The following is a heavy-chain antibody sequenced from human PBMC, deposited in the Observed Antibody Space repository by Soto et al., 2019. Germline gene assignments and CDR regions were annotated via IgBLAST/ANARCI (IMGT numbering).Heavy chain of an antibody. D-gene: IGHD6-13*01. V-gene: IGHV1-3*01. CDR3: ARGIAPYYFDY. CDR2: INAGNGNT. Sequence: ASVKVSCKASGFSFTSYAMHWVRQAPGQGLEWMGWINAGNGNTKYSQKLQGRVTMTTDASTSTAYMELSSLRSEDTAVYYCARGIAPYYFDYWGQGTLVTVSS. CDR1: GFSFTSYA. J-gene: IGHJ4*02.